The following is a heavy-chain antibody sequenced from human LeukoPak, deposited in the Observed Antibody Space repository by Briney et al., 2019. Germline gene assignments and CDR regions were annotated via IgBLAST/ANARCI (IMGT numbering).Heavy chain of an antibody. J-gene: IGHJ6*03. CDR2: IKTDGSIT. D-gene: IGHD5-18*01. CDR3: AKDTAMASLKDYYYYYMDV. V-gene: IGHV3-74*01. CDR1: GFSFSVFW. Sequence: GGSLRLSCAASGFSFSVFWMHWVRQAPGKGPVWVSRIKTDGSITDYADSVKGRFTISRDNAKNTLYLQMNSLRAEDTAVYYCAKDTAMASLKDYYYYYMDVWGKGTTVTISS.